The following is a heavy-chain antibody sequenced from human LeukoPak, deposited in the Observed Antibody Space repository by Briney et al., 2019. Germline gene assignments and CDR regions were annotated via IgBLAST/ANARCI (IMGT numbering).Heavy chain of an antibody. D-gene: IGHD6-19*01. CDR1: GFAFSSYA. CDR3: AKVSRRSGWYLSGGFDY. J-gene: IGHJ4*02. Sequence: GGSLRLSCTASGFAFSSYAMSWVRQAPGVGLEWVSAIDGGGGRTWHADSVRGRFTISRDNSKNTLCMQMNSLRAEDTAVYYCAKVSRRSGWYLSGGFDYWGQGTLVTVSS. CDR2: IDGGGGRT. V-gene: IGHV3-23*01.